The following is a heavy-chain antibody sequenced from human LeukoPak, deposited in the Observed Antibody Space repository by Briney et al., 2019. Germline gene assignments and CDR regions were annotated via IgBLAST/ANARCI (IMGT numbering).Heavy chain of an antibody. CDR3: ANDRWSSSTSFLFDY. V-gene: IGHV3-9*01. CDR1: GFTFDDYA. D-gene: IGHD2-2*01. Sequence: GGSLRLSCAASGFTFDDYAMHWVRQAPGKGLEWVSGISWNSGSIGYADSVKGRFTISRDNAKNSLYLQMNSLRAEDTALYYCANDRWSSSTSFLFDYWGQGTLVTVSS. J-gene: IGHJ4*02. CDR2: ISWNSGSI.